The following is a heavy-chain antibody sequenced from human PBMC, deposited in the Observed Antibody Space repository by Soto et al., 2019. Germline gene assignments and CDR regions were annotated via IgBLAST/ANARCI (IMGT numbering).Heavy chain of an antibody. D-gene: IGHD3-9*01. CDR3: ARPPGYISDWYYFDL. CDR2: ISPKSGAT. J-gene: IGHJ4*02. V-gene: IGHV1-2*02. Sequence: ASVKVSCKASGYTFIDYYMPWVRQAPGQGFEWLGRISPKSGATNYAQKFQGRVTMTWDTSLNTAYMELSSLISEDTAVYYCARPPGYISDWYYFDLWGQGTLVTVSS. CDR1: GYTFIDYY.